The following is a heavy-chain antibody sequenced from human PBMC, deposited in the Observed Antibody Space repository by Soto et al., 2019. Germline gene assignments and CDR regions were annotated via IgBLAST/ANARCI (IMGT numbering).Heavy chain of an antibody. CDR1: GGSIGTYF. CDR3: ARSYGDLPDY. J-gene: IGHJ4*02. D-gene: IGHD4-17*01. V-gene: IGHV4-59*08. Sequence: QVQLQESGPGLVKPSETLSLNCSVSGGSIGTYFWGWIRQPPGKGLEWIGHICYSGSTSYNPSLRSRVTISLDTSKNQFSLRLRSVSAADTAVYYCARSYGDLPDYWGQGTLVTVSS. CDR2: ICYSGST.